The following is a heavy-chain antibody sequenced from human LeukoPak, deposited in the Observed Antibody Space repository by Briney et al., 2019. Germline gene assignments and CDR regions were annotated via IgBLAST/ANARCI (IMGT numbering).Heavy chain of an antibody. D-gene: IGHD1-14*01. J-gene: IGHJ4*02. CDR2: IYHSGSP. Sequence: SETLSLTCAVSGGSISSNNWWGWVRQPPGKDLEWIGEIYHSGSPNYNPSLKSRVTISVDKSRNHFSLNLSSVTAADTAVYYCARVTLRNYFDYWGQGTLVTVSS. CDR1: GGSISSNNW. CDR3: ARVTLRNYFDY. V-gene: IGHV4-4*02.